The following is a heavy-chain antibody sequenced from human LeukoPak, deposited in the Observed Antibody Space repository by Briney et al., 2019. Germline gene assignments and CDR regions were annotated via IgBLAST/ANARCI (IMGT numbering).Heavy chain of an antibody. CDR2: ISRSGGST. CDR3: AKTSGWYVFVY. CDR1: GFPFSSYA. J-gene: IGHJ4*02. Sequence: GGPLRLPCAPSGFPFSSYAMRWPPEAPGKGLEWVSAISRSGGSTYYADSVKGRFTISRDNSKNTLYLQMNSLRAEDTAVYYCAKTSGWYVFVYWGQGTLVTVSS. D-gene: IGHD6-19*01. V-gene: IGHV3-23*01.